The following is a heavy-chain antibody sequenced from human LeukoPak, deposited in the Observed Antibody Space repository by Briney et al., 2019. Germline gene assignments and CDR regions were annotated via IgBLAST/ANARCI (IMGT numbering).Heavy chain of an antibody. D-gene: IGHD3-22*01. Sequence: SVKVSCKASGCTFSSYAISWVRQAPGQGLEWMGGIIPIFGTANYAQKFQGRVTITTDESTSTAYMELSSLRSEDTAVYYCARETGYYYDSSGFDYWGQGTLVTVSS. CDR3: ARETGYYYDSSGFDY. J-gene: IGHJ4*02. V-gene: IGHV1-69*05. CDR2: IIPIFGTA. CDR1: GCTFSSYA.